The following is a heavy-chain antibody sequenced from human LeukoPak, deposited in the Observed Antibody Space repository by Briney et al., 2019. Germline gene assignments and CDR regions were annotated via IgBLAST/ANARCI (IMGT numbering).Heavy chain of an antibody. V-gene: IGHV4-59*11. J-gene: IGHJ5*02. CDR1: GGSISSHY. CDR2: IYYSGST. D-gene: IGHD1-14*01. CDR3: ARDHPGPIDP. Sequence: PSETLSLTCTVSGGSISSHYWSWIRQPPGKGLEWIGYIYYSGSTNYNPSLTSRVTISVDTSKNQFSLKLSSVTAADTAVYYCARDHPGPIDPWGQGTLVTVSS.